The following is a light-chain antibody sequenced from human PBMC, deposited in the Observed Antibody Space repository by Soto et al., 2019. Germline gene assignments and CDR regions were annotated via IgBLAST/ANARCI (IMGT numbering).Light chain of an antibody. CDR2: EVS. J-gene: IGLJ1*01. CDR1: SSDVGGYNY. CDR3: SSYTSRSTLVV. V-gene: IGLV2-14*01. Sequence: QSALTQPASLSGSPGQSITISCTGTSSDVGGYNYVSWYQQHQGKAPKLMIYEVSNRPSGVSNRFSGSKSGKTASLTISGLQAEDEADYYCSSYTSRSTLVVFGTGTKLTVL.